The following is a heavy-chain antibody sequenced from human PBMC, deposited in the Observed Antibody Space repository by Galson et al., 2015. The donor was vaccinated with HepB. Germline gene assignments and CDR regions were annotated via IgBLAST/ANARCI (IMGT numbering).Heavy chain of an antibody. D-gene: IGHD4-17*01. V-gene: IGHV3-15*01. CDR2: IKSKTDGGTT. CDR1: GFTFSNAW. Sequence: SLRLSCAASGFTFSNAWMSWVRQAPGKGLEWVGRIKSKTDGGTTDYAAPVKGRFTISRDDSKNTLYLQMNSLKTEDTAVYYCTTDWSGLGDYGDYGTFFRLFDYWGQGTLVTVSS. J-gene: IGHJ4*02. CDR3: TTDWSGLGDYGDYGTFFRLFDY.